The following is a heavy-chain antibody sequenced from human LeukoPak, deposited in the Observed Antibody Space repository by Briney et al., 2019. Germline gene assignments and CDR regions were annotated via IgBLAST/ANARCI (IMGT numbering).Heavy chain of an antibody. CDR3: ARTRNYYGSFFDY. CDR2: IIPIFGTA. Sequence: SVKVSCKASGGTFSSYAISWVRQAPGQGLEWMGGIIPIFGTANYAQKFQGRVTITADESTSTAYMELSSLRSEDTAVYYCARTRNYYGSFFDYWGLGTLVTVSS. J-gene: IGHJ4*02. V-gene: IGHV1-69*13. D-gene: IGHD3-10*01. CDR1: GGTFSSYA.